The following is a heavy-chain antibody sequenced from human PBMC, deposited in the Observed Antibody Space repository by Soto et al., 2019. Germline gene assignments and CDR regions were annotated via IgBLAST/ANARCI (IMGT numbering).Heavy chain of an antibody. D-gene: IGHD2-2*01. CDR3: ARVMAAMQNWLDP. J-gene: IGHJ5*02. Sequence: QVQLQESGPGLVKPSQTLSLTCTVSGGSISNVGYFWSWIRQPPGKGLEWIGFIYHTGTTYYNSSLRSRVRLSKDTSKSQFPPKLNSGTAADTAVYYRARVMAAMQNWLDPWGQGTLVTVSP. V-gene: IGHV4-30-4*01. CDR1: GGSISNVGYF. CDR2: IYHTGTT.